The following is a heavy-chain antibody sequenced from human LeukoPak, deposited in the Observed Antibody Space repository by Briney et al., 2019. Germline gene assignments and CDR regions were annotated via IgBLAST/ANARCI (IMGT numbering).Heavy chain of an antibody. Sequence: PSETLSLTCAVHGGSFSGYYWSWIREPPGKGLEWIGEINHSGRTNYNPSFTSRVTISVDTSKNQFSLKLSSVTAADTAVYYCARGQSTIFGVVSTFDYWGQGTLVTVSS. D-gene: IGHD3-3*01. V-gene: IGHV4-34*01. J-gene: IGHJ4*02. CDR2: INHSGRT. CDR1: GGSFSGYY. CDR3: ARGQSTIFGVVSTFDY.